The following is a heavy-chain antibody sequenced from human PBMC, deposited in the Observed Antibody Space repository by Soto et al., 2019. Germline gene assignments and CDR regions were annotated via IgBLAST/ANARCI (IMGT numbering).Heavy chain of an antibody. CDR1: GGSISSGGYY. Sequence: QVQLQESGPGLVKPSQTLSLTCTVSGGSISSGGYYWSWIRQHPGKGLEWIGYIYYSGSTYYNPSLKRRVTISVDTSKNQFSLKLSSVTAADTAVYYCARFWRGPAAIYYYYGMDVWGQGITVTVSS. D-gene: IGHD2-2*01. CDR3: ARFWRGPAAIYYYYGMDV. CDR2: IYYSGST. J-gene: IGHJ6*02. V-gene: IGHV4-31*03.